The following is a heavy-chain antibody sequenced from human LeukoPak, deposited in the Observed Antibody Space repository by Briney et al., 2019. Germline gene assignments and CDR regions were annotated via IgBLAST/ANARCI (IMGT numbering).Heavy chain of an antibody. Sequence: SVKVSCKASGGTFSSYAISWVRQAPGQGLEWMGGIIPIFGTANYAQKFQGRVTITADESTSTAYMELSSLRSDDTAVYYCARCGSRDSSSWHIRKQRPPDYWGQGTLVTVSS. CDR3: ARCGSRDSSSWHIRKQRPPDY. J-gene: IGHJ4*02. CDR2: IIPIFGTA. D-gene: IGHD6-13*01. CDR1: GGTFSSYA. V-gene: IGHV1-69*13.